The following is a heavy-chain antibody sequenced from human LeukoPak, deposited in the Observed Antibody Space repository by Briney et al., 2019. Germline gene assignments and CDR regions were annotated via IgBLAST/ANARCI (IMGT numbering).Heavy chain of an antibody. CDR2: ITWNSGDI. J-gene: IGHJ4*01. CDR1: GSTFEDYA. V-gene: IGHV3-9*01. D-gene: IGHD4-17*01. CDR3: AKLTVPSSPDLSY. Sequence: GGSLRLSCAASGSTFEDYAMHWVRQAPGKGLEWVSGITWNSGDIGYADSVKGRFTISRDNSKNSLYLQMNSLRPDDTALYYCAKLTVPSSPDLSYWGHGTQVTVSS.